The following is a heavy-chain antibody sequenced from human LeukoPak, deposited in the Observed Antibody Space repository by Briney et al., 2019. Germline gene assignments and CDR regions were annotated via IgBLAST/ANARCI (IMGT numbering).Heavy chain of an antibody. J-gene: IGHJ6*02. D-gene: IGHD2-21*02. Sequence: GGSLRLSCAASGFTFSSYGMHWVRQAPGKGLEWVAVIWCDGSNKYYADSVKGRFTISRDNSKNTLYLQMNSLRAEDTAVYYCARDHTVVTSRGTYYYGMDVWGQGTTVTVSS. CDR3: ARDHTVVTSRGTYYYGMDV. V-gene: IGHV3-33*01. CDR1: GFTFSSYG. CDR2: IWCDGSNK.